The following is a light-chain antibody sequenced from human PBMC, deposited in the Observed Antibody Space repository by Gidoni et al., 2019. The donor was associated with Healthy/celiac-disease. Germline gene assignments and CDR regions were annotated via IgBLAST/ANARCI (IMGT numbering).Light chain of an antibody. J-gene: IGKJ2*01. Sequence: DIQMNQSPSSLSASVGDRVTITCRASQGIRSDLNWYQQKPGKAPKLLIYAASSLQSGVPSRFSGSGSGTDFTLTISSLQPEDFATYYCQQSYSTLYTFGQGTKLEIK. CDR1: QGIRSD. CDR2: AAS. V-gene: IGKV1-39*01. CDR3: QQSYSTLYT.